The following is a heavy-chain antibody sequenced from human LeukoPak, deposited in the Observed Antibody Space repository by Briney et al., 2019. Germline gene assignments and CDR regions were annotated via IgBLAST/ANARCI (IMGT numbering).Heavy chain of an antibody. CDR1: GLTFSSFW. CDR3: ARGGYVSSPGLN. J-gene: IGHJ4*02. CDR2: IKQDGSEM. Sequence: GGSLRLSCAASGLTFSSFWMNWVRQAPGKGLGWVANIKQDGSEMYYVDSVKGRFTISRDNAKNSLYLQMNSLRAEDTAVYYCARGGYVSSPGLNWGQGTLVIVSS. D-gene: IGHD3-16*01. V-gene: IGHV3-7*04.